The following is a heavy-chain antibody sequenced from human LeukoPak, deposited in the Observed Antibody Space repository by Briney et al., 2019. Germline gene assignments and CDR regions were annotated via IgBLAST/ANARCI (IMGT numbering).Heavy chain of an antibody. CDR3: ASYYGSGSYYNTIPFDY. Sequence: EGSLRLSCAASGFTFSDYYMSWIRQAPGKGLEWVSYISSSSSYTNYADSVKGRFTISRDNAKNSLYLQMNSLRAEDTAVCYCASYYGSGSYYNTIPFDYWGQGTLVTVSS. D-gene: IGHD3-10*01. CDR1: GFTFSDYY. CDR2: ISSSSSYT. J-gene: IGHJ4*02. V-gene: IGHV3-11*06.